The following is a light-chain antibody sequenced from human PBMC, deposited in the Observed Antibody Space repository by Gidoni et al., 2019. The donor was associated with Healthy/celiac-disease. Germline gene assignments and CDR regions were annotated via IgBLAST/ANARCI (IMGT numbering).Light chain of an antibody. Sequence: DIQLTQSPSFLSASVGDRVTITCRASQGISSYIAWYQQKPGKAPKLLIYAASTLQSGVPSRFGGIGSGTGFTLTISSLQPADFATYYCQQLNSYPFFGPGTKVDIK. CDR3: QQLNSYPF. CDR2: AAS. V-gene: IGKV1-9*01. J-gene: IGKJ3*01. CDR1: QGISSY.